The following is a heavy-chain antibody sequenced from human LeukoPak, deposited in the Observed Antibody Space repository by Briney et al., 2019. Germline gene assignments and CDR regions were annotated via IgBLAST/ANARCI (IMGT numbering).Heavy chain of an antibody. V-gene: IGHV1-2*02. D-gene: IGHD2-2*01. CDR1: GYTFTGYY. CDR2: INPNSGGT. CDR3: ARSGDIVVVPAAHMGGWFDP. J-gene: IGHJ5*02. Sequence: ASVKVSCEASGYTFTGYYMHWVRQAPGQGLEWMGWINPNSGGTNYAQKFQGRVTMTRDTSISTAYMELSRLRSDDTAVYYCARSGDIVVVPAAHMGGWFDPWGQGTLVTVSS.